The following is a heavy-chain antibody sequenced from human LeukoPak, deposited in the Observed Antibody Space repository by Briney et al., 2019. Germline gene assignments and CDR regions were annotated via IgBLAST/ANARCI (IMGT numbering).Heavy chain of an antibody. CDR2: IKNDGSDK. Sequence: GGSLRLSCEASGFSFSAAWMTWVRQAPGKGLEWVATIKNDGSDKYYVDSVKGRFTLSRDNAKNLVYLQMDSLRVEDTAVYYCVNLGYSDGGQGTLVTVSS. V-gene: IGHV3-7*01. CDR1: GFSFSAAW. CDR3: VNLGYSD. J-gene: IGHJ4*02. D-gene: IGHD5-12*01.